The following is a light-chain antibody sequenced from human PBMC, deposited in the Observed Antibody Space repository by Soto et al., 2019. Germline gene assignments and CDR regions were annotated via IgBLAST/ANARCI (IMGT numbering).Light chain of an antibody. Sequence: DLPMAQAPSSLSASVGGRVTITCRSSQSISSYLNWYQQKPGKAPKLLIYAASSLQSGVPSRFSGSGSGTDFTLTISSLQPEDFATYYCQQSYSTPPITFGQGTRLEIK. CDR1: QSISSY. CDR3: QQSYSTPPIT. J-gene: IGKJ5*01. CDR2: AAS. V-gene: IGKV1-39*01.